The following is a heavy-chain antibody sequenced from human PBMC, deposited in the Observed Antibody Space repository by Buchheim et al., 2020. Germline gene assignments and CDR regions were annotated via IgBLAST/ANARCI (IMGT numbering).Heavy chain of an antibody. J-gene: IGHJ4*02. D-gene: IGHD5-24*01. CDR3: ARDGGVEMATIDYFDY. CDR2: ISTSSSAI. V-gene: IGHV3-48*01. Sequence: EVQLVESGGGLVQPGGALRLSCAASGFTFSSYSMNWVRQAPGKGLEWVSYISTSSSAIYYADSVKGRFTIPRDNAKNSLDLQMNSLRAEDTAVYYCARDGGVEMATIDYFDYLGQGTL. CDR1: GFTFSSYS.